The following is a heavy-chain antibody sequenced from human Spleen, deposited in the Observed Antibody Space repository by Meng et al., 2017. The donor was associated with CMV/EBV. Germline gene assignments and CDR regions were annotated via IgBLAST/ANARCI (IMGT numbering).Heavy chain of an antibody. CDR3: ARGYCTDSNCYKVKGWFDP. CDR2: ISAYNPNA. Sequence: ASVKVSCKASGYTFTSYGISWVRQAPGQGLEWMGWISAYNPNANYTQKLQGRVTMTTDTSTSTAYMELRNLTSDDTAVYYCARGYCTDSNCYKVKGWFDPWGQGTLVTVSS. V-gene: IGHV1-18*01. D-gene: IGHD2-2*02. CDR1: GYTFTSYG. J-gene: IGHJ5*02.